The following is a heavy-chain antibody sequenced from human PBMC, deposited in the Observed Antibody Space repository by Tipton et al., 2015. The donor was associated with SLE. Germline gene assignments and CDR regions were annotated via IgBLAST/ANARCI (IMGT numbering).Heavy chain of an antibody. Sequence: LRLSCTVSGGSISSYYWCWIRQPPGKGLEWIGYIYYSGSTNYNHSLKSRVTISVDTSKNQFSLKLSSVTAADTAVYYCARGWAYSRSPFYFDYWGQGTLVTVSS. V-gene: IGHV4-59*12. CDR3: ARGWAYSRSPFYFDY. CDR1: GGSISSYY. CDR2: IYYSGST. J-gene: IGHJ4*02. D-gene: IGHD6-6*01.